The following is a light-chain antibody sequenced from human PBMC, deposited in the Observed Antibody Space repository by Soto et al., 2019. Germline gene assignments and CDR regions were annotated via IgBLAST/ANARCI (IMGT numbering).Light chain of an antibody. CDR3: HQYGATPGT. CDR2: GAS. J-gene: IGKJ1*01. CDR1: QSVTNNY. V-gene: IGKV3-20*01. Sequence: EIVLTQSPDTLSLSPGERVTLSCRASQSVTNNYLAWYQQKPGQGPRLLIHGASSRAADTPDRFSGSGSGTDFPLTISRLEPDDFALYYCHQYGATPGTFGQVTKLDIK.